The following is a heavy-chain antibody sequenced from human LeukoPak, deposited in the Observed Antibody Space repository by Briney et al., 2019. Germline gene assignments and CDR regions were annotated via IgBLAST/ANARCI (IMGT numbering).Heavy chain of an antibody. D-gene: IGHD3-3*01. CDR1: GFTVSSNY. Sequence: PGGSLRLSCAASGFTVSSNYMSWVRQAPGKGLEWVSVIYSGGSTYYADSVKGRFTISRDNSKNTLYLQMNSLRAEDTAVYYCARDVRYYDFWSGYRVYYYYMDVWGKGTTVTVSS. CDR2: IYSGGST. J-gene: IGHJ6*03. CDR3: ARDVRYYDFWSGYRVYYYYMDV. V-gene: IGHV3-53*01.